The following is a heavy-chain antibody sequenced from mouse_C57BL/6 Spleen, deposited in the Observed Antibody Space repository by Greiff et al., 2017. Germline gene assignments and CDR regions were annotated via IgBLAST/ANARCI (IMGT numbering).Heavy chain of an antibody. J-gene: IGHJ2*01. V-gene: IGHV2-9-1*01. CDR1: GFSLTSYA. CDR2: IWTGGGT. D-gene: IGHD1-1*01. Sequence: VKLVESGPGLVAPSQSLSITCTVSGFSLTSYAISWVRQPPGKGLEWLGVIWTGGGTNYNSALKSRLSISKDNSKSQVFLKMNSLQTDDTARYYCARNNYYGSREDYFDYWGQGTTLTVSS. CDR3: ARNNYYGSREDYFDY.